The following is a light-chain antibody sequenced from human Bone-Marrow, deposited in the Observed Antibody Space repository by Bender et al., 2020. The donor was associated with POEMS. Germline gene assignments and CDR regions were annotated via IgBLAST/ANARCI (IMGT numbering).Light chain of an antibody. V-gene: IGLV2-14*01. Sequence: QSDLTQPASVSGSPGQSITISCTGTISDVGGSYYVSCYQVHPGEGPKRIIYDVSTRPSGVSTHFSGSKPGSTASLCISSPRAEDAAHYLCASYSKIRPCTLFGGGTKVTVL. CDR1: ISDVGGSYY. J-gene: IGLJ3*02. CDR3: ASYSKIRPCTL. CDR2: DVS.